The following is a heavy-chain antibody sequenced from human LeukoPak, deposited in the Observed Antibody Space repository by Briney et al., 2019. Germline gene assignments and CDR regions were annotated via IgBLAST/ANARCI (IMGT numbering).Heavy chain of an antibody. Sequence: ASVKVSCKASGYTFTSYDINWMRQATGQGLEWMGWMNPNSGNTGYAQKFQGRVTMTRDTSISTAYMELSSLRSEDTAVYYCAKAGIVATMNADWFDPWGQGTLVIVSS. J-gene: IGHJ5*02. CDR1: GYTFTSYD. V-gene: IGHV1-8*01. D-gene: IGHD5-12*01. CDR3: AKAGIVATMNADWFDP. CDR2: MNPNSGNT.